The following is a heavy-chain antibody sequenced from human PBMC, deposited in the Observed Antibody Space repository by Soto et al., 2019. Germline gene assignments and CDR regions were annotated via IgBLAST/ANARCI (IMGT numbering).Heavy chain of an antibody. Sequence: QLQLQESGPGLVKPSETLSLTCTVSGGSISSSSYYWGWIRQPPGKGLEWIGSIYYSGSTYYNPSLKSQDTISIDTYKNQFALKLNSVTAAETAVYYCARFVYGDYISDNWFDPWGQGTLVTVSS. CDR1: GGSISSSSYY. J-gene: IGHJ5*02. CDR3: ARFVYGDYISDNWFDP. V-gene: IGHV4-39*01. D-gene: IGHD4-17*01. CDR2: IYYSGST.